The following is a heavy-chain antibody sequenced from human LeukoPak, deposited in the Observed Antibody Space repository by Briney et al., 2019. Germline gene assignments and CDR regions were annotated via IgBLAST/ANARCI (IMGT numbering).Heavy chain of an antibody. J-gene: IGHJ3*02. CDR2: IYYSGST. D-gene: IGHD3-10*01. Sequence: SETLSLTCTVSGVSISSYYWSWIRQPPGKGLEWIGYIYYSGSTNYNPSLKSRVTISVDTSKNQFSLRLNSVTAADKAVYYCARGLITMVRRVINLDAFDIWGQGTMVTVSS. V-gene: IGHV4-59*01. CDR3: ARGLITMVRRVINLDAFDI. CDR1: GVSISSYY.